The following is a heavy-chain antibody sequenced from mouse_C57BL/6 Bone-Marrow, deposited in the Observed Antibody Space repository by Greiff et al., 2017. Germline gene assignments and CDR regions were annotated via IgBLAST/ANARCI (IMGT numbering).Heavy chain of an antibody. CDR1: GFSLSTFGMG. J-gene: IGHJ2*01. Sequence: QVQLKESGPGILQPSQTLSLTCSFSGFSLSTFGMGVGWIRQPSGKGLDWLAHIWWDDDKYYNPALKSRLKISKDTSKNQVFLKIANVDTADTATYDCARMWGRGNYFDYWGQGTTLTVSS. CDR3: ARMWGRGNYFDY. V-gene: IGHV8-8*01. CDR2: IWWDDDK.